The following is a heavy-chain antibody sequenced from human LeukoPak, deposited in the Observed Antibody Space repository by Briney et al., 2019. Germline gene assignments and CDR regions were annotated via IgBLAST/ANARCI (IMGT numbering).Heavy chain of an antibody. CDR2: ISYDGSNK. J-gene: IGHJ4*02. Sequence: PGGSLRLSCAASGFIFSSYGLHWVRQAPGKGLEWVAVISYDGSNKYYADSVKGRFTISRDNSKNTLYLQMNSLRAEDTAVYYCASVRVGATVYWGQGTLVTVSS. V-gene: IGHV3-30*19. CDR3: ASVRVGATVY. D-gene: IGHD1-26*01. CDR1: GFIFSSYG.